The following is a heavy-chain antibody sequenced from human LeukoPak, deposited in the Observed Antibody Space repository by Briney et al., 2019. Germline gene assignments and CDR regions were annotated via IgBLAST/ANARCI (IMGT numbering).Heavy chain of an antibody. CDR1: GFTFSSYS. Sequence: GGSLRLSCAASGFTFSSYSMNWVRQAPGKGLEWVSSISSSSSYIYYADSVKGRFTTSRDNSKNTLYLQMNSLRAEDTAVYYCARDLAAAGPAWGQGTLVTVSS. V-gene: IGHV3-21*01. D-gene: IGHD6-13*01. CDR3: ARDLAAAGPA. CDR2: ISSSSSYI. J-gene: IGHJ5*02.